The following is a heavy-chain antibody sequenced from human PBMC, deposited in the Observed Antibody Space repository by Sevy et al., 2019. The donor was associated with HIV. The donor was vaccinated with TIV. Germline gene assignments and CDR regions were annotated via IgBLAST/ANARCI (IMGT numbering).Heavy chain of an antibody. CDR1: GFTFNNYW. Sequence: EGSLRLSCASSGFTFNNYWMSWVRQAPGRELEWVANIQQDGSEKYNVDSVKGRFTISRDNAKNSMYLQMNSLRAEATAVYDCAREREGWELGAHYFEYWGQGTLVTVSS. CDR2: IQQDGSEK. CDR3: AREREGWELGAHYFEY. V-gene: IGHV3-7*01. J-gene: IGHJ4*02. D-gene: IGHD1-26*01.